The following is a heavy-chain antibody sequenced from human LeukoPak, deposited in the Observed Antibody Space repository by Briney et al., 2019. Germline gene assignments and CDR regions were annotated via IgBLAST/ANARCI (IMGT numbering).Heavy chain of an antibody. V-gene: IGHV3-30*04. J-gene: IGHJ4*02. CDR1: GFTFSSYA. CDR3: ARVHSSSWYPLLY. Sequence: GGSLRLSCAASGFTFSSYAMNWFRQAPGKGLEWVAVISYDGSNKYYADSVKGRFTISRDNSKNTLYLQMNSLRAEDTAVYYCARVHSSSWYPLLYWGQGTLVTVSS. D-gene: IGHD6-13*01. CDR2: ISYDGSNK.